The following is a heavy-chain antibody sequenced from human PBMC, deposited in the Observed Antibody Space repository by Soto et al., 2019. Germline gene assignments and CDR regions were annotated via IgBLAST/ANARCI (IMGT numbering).Heavy chain of an antibody. CDR2: SGGGGTT. CDR3: AKNDYSTSTPFDY. CDR1: GFTVSSNY. Sequence: EVQLVESGGGLIQPGGSLRLSCAASGFTVSSNYMSWVRQAPGKGLEWVSVISGGGGTTYYADSVKGRFTISRDISKNTLYLQMNNLRADDTAVYYCAKNDYSTSTPFDYWGQGTLVTVSS. D-gene: IGHD4-4*01. V-gene: IGHV3-23*04. J-gene: IGHJ4*02.